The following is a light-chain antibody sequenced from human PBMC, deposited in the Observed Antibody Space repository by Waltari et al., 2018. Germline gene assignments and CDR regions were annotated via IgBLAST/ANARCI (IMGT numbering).Light chain of an antibody. CDR2: LGS. Sequence: DIVMTQSPLSLPVTLGEPASISCRSSQNLLGSNGYNYLDWYVQKPGQSPQVLIYLGSNRASGVPDRISGSGSGTDFTLKISRVEAYDVGIYYCLQSLQVPATFGPVTRVEIK. CDR3: LQSLQVPAT. CDR1: QNLLGSNGYNY. V-gene: IGKV2-28*01. J-gene: IGKJ3*01.